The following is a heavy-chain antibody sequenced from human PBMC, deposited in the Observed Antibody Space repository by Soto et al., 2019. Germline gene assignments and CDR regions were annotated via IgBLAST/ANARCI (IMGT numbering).Heavy chain of an antibody. CDR3: ARHGGYSYGSQN. Sequence: GESLKISCKGSGYSFAGYWITWVRQKPGKGLEWMGRIDPSDSYTNYSPSFQGHVTISADKSISTAYLQWSSLKASDTAMYYCARHGGYSYGSQNWGQGTLVTVSS. V-gene: IGHV5-10-1*01. D-gene: IGHD5-18*01. CDR2: IDPSDSYT. J-gene: IGHJ4*02. CDR1: GYSFAGYW.